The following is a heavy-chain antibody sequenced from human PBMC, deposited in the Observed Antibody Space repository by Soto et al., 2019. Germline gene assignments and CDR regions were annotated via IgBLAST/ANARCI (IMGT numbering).Heavy chain of an antibody. CDR3: ARRDDSSAYCFDP. CDR1: GGSFCVDY. Sequence: QVQLQQWGAGLLKPSETLSLTCAVYGGSFCVDYWSWVRQPPGKGLERIGEIHRSGSINYNPSLNSRVSMSVDTSKNQFSLSLYSVAAAYTAVYYCARRDDSSAYCFDPWGQGTLVTVSS. V-gene: IGHV4-34*02. J-gene: IGHJ5*02. CDR2: IHRSGSI. D-gene: IGHD3-22*01.